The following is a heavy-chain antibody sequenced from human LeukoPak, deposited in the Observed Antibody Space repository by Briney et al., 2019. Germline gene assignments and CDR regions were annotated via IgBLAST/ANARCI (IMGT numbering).Heavy chain of an antibody. Sequence: ASVKVSCKASGYTFTSYGINWVRQAPGQGLKWMGWISAYNGDTNYAQKLQGRVTMTEDTSTDTAYMELSSLRSEDTAVYYCATDRGGYYDSSGYYYVRYFDYWGQGTLVTVSS. V-gene: IGHV1-18*01. J-gene: IGHJ4*02. D-gene: IGHD3-22*01. CDR3: ATDRGGYYDSSGYYYVRYFDY. CDR2: ISAYNGDT. CDR1: GYTFTSYG.